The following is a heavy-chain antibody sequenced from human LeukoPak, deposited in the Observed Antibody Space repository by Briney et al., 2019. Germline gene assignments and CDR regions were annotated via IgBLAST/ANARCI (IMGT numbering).Heavy chain of an antibody. D-gene: IGHD3-10*01. CDR2: INPNSGGT. CDR3: ARDYGSGSYYNPYYFDY. Sequence: ASVKVSCKASRYTFTGYYMHWVRQAPGQGLEWMGWINPNSGGTNYAQKFQGRVTMTRDTSISTAYMELSRLRSDDTAVYYCARDYGSGSYYNPYYFDYWGQGTLVTVSS. J-gene: IGHJ4*02. V-gene: IGHV1-2*02. CDR1: RYTFTGYY.